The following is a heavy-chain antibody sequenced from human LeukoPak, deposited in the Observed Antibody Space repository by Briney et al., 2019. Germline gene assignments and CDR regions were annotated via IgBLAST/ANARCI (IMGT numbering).Heavy chain of an antibody. J-gene: IGHJ5*02. Sequence: PGGSLRLSCAASGFTFNIYAMSWVRLAPGKGPQWVASMCGSAGCTFYEDSVKGRFTASRDNSKSILFLQMNSLRAEDTALYYCVRDRPNYHESNGHYYQRDGDHWGQGTLVTISS. D-gene: IGHD3-22*01. V-gene: IGHV3-23*01. CDR2: MCGSAGCT. CDR3: VRDRPNYHESNGHYYQRDGDH. CDR1: GFTFNIYA.